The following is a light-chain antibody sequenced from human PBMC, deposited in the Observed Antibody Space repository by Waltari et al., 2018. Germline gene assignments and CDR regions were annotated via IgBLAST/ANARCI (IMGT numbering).Light chain of an antibody. Sequence: EIVLTQSPATLSLSPGQRATLSCRASQSVDTSLAWYRHKPGQPPRLLIYDASNRAHGIPARVSGSGSGTDFTLTISSLDPEDFAVYFCQQRGDWQMSFGGGTKIEIK. CDR1: QSVDTS. J-gene: IGKJ4*01. CDR3: QQRGDWQMS. CDR2: DAS. V-gene: IGKV3-11*01.